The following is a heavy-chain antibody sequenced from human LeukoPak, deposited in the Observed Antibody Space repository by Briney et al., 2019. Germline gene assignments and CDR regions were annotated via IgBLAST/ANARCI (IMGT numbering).Heavy chain of an antibody. CDR3: AKDGPDYDFWSGASGGSDY. CDR2: ISGSGGST. D-gene: IGHD3-3*01. CDR1: GFTFSSYA. Sequence: GGSLRLSCAASGFTFSSYAMSWVRQAPGKGLEWVSAISGSGGSTYYADSVKGRFTISRDNSKNTLYLQMNSLRAKDTAVYYCAKDGPDYDFWSGASGGSDYWGQGTLVTVSS. V-gene: IGHV3-23*01. J-gene: IGHJ4*02.